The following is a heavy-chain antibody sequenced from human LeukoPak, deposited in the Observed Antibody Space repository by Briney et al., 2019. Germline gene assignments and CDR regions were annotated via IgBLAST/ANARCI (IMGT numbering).Heavy chain of an antibody. CDR2: IYYSGST. J-gene: IGHJ4*02. D-gene: IGHD1-26*01. V-gene: IGHV4-59*01. CDR1: GGSISSYY. CDR3: ARWVGATLSGQTYYFDY. Sequence: SETLSLXCTVSGGSISSYYWSWIRQPPGKGLEWIGYIYYSGSTNYNPSLKSRVTISVDTSKNQFSLKLSSVTAADTAVYYCARWVGATLSGQTYYFDYWGQGTLVTVSS.